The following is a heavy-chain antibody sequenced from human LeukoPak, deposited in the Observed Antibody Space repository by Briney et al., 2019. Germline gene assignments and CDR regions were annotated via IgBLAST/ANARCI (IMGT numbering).Heavy chain of an antibody. V-gene: IGHV3-23*01. Sequence: PGGSLSLACAAYGLTVSSYGIGWVRQAPGRGLGWDSTISGSGSKTYYADSVKGRFTISRDNSKNPLYLQMNSLRVEDTAVYYCAKDTPTTGYHLDSWGQGTLVTVSS. J-gene: IGHJ4*02. CDR2: ISGSGSKT. CDR3: AKDTPTTGYHLDS. CDR1: GLTVSSYG. D-gene: IGHD1-1*01.